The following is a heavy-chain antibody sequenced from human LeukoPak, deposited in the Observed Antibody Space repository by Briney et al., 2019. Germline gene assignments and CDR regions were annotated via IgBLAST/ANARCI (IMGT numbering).Heavy chain of an antibody. CDR2: ISWDSGSV. Sequence: GGSLTLSCAASGFTFSSYWMHWVGQAPGKGLEWVSGISWDSGSVGYADSVKGRFTISRDNVKNSLSLQMNGLRAEDTALYYCVKDRKSRDLDSLDIWGQGTMVTVSS. J-gene: IGHJ3*02. CDR3: VKDRKSRDLDSLDI. D-gene: IGHD5-24*01. CDR1: GFTFSSYW. V-gene: IGHV3-9*01.